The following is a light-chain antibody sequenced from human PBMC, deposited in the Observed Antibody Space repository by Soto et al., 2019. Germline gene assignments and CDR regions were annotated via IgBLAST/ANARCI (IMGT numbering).Light chain of an antibody. V-gene: IGLV2-11*01. J-gene: IGLJ2*01. Sequence: QSALTQPRSVSGSPGQSVTISCNGTSSHVGGYNYVSWYQQHPGKAPKLMIYDVSKRPSGVPDRFSGSKSGNTASLTISGLQAEDEADYYCCSYAGSYTVVFGGGTKLTVL. CDR3: CSYAGSYTVV. CDR2: DVS. CDR1: SSHVGGYNY.